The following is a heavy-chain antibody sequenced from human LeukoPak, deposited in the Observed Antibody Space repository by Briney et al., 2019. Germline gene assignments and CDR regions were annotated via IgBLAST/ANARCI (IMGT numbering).Heavy chain of an antibody. J-gene: IGHJ4*02. D-gene: IGHD6-19*01. CDR1: GFTVSSNY. CDR2: IYSGGST. V-gene: IGHV3-53*01. CDR3: ARLDSSGWFFDY. Sequence: GGSLRLSCAASGFTVSSNYMSWVRQAPGKGLEWVSVIYSGGSTYYADSVKGRFTISRDNSKNTLYLQMNSLRAEDTAVYYCARLDSSGWFFDYWGQGTLVTVSS.